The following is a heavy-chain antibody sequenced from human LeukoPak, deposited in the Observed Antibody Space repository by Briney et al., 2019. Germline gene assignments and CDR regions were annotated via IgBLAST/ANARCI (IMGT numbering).Heavy chain of an antibody. CDR2: ISGSGGRT. V-gene: IGHV3-23*01. CDR1: GFTFSSYA. J-gene: IGHJ4*02. Sequence: GGSLRLSCAASGFTFSSYAMSWVRQAPGKGLEWVSAISGSGGRTYYADSVKGRFTISRDNSKNTLYLQMNSLRAEDTAVYYCAKRLYYYDSSGSSPDYWGQGTLVTVSS. CDR3: AKRLYYYDSSGSSPDY. D-gene: IGHD3-22*01.